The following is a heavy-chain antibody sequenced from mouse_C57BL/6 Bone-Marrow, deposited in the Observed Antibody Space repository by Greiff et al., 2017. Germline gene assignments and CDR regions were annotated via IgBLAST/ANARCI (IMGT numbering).Heavy chain of an antibody. D-gene: IGHD1-1*01. J-gene: IGHJ1*03. V-gene: IGHV1-81*01. CDR2: IYPRSGNT. CDR1: GYTFTSYG. Sequence: QVQLKQSGAELARPGASVKLSCKASGYTFTSYGISWVKQRTGQGLEWIGEIYPRSGNTYYNEKFKGKATLTADKSSSTAYMELRSLTSEDSAVYFCARPAVYYGSREGYFDVWGTGTTVTVSS. CDR3: ARPAVYYGSREGYFDV.